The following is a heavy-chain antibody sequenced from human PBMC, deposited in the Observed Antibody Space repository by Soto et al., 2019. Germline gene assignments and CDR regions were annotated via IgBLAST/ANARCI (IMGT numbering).Heavy chain of an antibody. D-gene: IGHD3-22*01. CDR3: ARESKYYYDSSGSLQH. Sequence: QVQLQESGQGLVKPSQTLSLTCTVSGGSISSGGYYWSWIRQHPGKCLEWIGYIYYSGSTYYNPSLKSRVNISVDTSKNQFSLKLSSVTAADTAVYDCARESKYYYDSSGSLQHWGQGTLVTVSS. J-gene: IGHJ1*01. V-gene: IGHV4-31*03. CDR1: GGSISSGGYY. CDR2: IYYSGST.